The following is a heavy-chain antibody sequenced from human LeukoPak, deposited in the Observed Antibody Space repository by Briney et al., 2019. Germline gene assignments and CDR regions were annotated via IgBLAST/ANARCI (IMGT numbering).Heavy chain of an antibody. CDR2: IYYSGST. V-gene: IGHV4-59*01. CDR1: GGSISSYY. Sequence: SETLSLTCTVSGGSISSYYWSWIRQPPGKGLEWIGYIYYSGSTNYNPSLKSRVTISVDTSKNQFSLKLSSVTAADTAVYYCARGSSWPKYYYYYMDVWGKGTTVTVSS. CDR3: ARGSSWPKYYYYYMDV. D-gene: IGHD6-13*01. J-gene: IGHJ6*03.